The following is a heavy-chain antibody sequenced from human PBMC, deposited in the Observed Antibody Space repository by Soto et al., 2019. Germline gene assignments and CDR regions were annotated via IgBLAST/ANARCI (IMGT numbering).Heavy chain of an antibody. CDR2: INSDGSST. J-gene: IGHJ6*02. CDR1: GFTFSSHW. Sequence: GGSLRLSCAASGFTFSSHWMHWVRQAPGKGLVWVSRINSDGSSTSYADSVKGRFTISRDNAKNTLYLQMNSLRAEDTAVYYCARVYGAAAGPRDYYYYGMDVWGQGTTVTVSS. V-gene: IGHV3-74*01. CDR3: ARVYGAAAGPRDYYYYGMDV. D-gene: IGHD6-13*01.